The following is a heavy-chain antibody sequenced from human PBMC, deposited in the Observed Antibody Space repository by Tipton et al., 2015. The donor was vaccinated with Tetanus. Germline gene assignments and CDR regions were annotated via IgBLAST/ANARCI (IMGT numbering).Heavy chain of an antibody. V-gene: IGHV4-39*02. D-gene: IGHD3-10*01. CDR2: LSYSGRT. CDR3: ARLREIESRSGWDFDY. J-gene: IGHJ4*02. CDR1: GGSMSTSGHY. Sequence: TLSLTCIVSGGSMSTSGHYGAWVRQSPGQGLEWIGSLSYSGRTYYNPSLKSRVTMSVDTSKKDFSVRLRSVTAADTAVYYCARLREIESRSGWDFDYWGQGILVTVSS.